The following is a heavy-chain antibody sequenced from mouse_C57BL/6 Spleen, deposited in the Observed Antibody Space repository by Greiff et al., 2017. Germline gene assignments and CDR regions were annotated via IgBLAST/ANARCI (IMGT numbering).Heavy chain of an antibody. D-gene: IGHD6-1*01. CDR1: GYAFSSYW. CDR2: IYPGDGDP. J-gene: IGHJ4*01. Sequence: QVQLQQSGAELVKPGASVKISCKASGYAFSSYWMNWVKQRPGKGLEWIGQIYPGDGDPNYNGKFKGKATLTADKSSSTAYMQLSSLTSEDSAVYFCARSESLYAMDYWGQGTSVTVSS. CDR3: ARSESLYAMDY. V-gene: IGHV1-80*01.